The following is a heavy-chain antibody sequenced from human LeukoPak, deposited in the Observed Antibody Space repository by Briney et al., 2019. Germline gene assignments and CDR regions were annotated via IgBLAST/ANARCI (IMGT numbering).Heavy chain of an antibody. CDR1: GYTFTGYY. CDR3: ARFYCSSTSCQYNWFDP. D-gene: IGHD2-2*01. V-gene: IGHV1-2*02. J-gene: IGHJ5*02. CDR2: INPNSGGT. Sequence: GASVKVSCKASGYTFTGYYMHWVRQAPGQGLEWMGWINPNSGGTNYAQKFQGRVTMTWDTSISTAYMDLSRLRSDDTAVYYCARFYCSSTSCQYNWFDPWGPGTLVTVSS.